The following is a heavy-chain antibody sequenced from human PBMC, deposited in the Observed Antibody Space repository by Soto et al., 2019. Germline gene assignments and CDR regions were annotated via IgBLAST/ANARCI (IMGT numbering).Heavy chain of an antibody. D-gene: IGHD6-13*01. CDR3: TRDASRDSSARGWFDP. CDR1: VFTFRSFT. J-gene: IGHJ5*02. Sequence: VGSLRLSCAASVFTFRSFTMNCVRHSPGKWLEWVSTISSNSAYIYYTDALRGRFTISRDNAKNSLHLQMNSLRAEDTAVYYCTRDASRDSSARGWFDPWGPGTLVNVS. V-gene: IGHV3-21*01. CDR2: ISSNSAYI.